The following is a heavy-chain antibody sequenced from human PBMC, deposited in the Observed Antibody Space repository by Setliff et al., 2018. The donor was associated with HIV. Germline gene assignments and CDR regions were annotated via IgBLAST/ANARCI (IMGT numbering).Heavy chain of an antibody. D-gene: IGHD3-22*01. V-gene: IGHV1-8*01. CDR3: ARTQSLGGYYSRGHDYGMDV. CDR2: LNPNSGNT. J-gene: IGHJ6*02. Sequence: ASVKVSCKASGYTFTSYDITWVRQATGQGLEWMGWLNPNSGNTGFTQKFQSRVTMTRNTSISTAYMELSSLRSEDTAVYYCARTQSLGGYYSRGHDYGMDVWGQGTTVTVSS. CDR1: GYTFTSYD.